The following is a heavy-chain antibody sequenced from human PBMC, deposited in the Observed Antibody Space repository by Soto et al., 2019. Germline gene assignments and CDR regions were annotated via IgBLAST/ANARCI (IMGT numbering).Heavy chain of an antibody. CDR3: ARTPYGSGSYYWFDP. CDR2: IYYSGST. V-gene: IGHV4-59*01. J-gene: IGHJ5*02. D-gene: IGHD3-10*01. CDR1: GGSISSYY. Sequence: SETLSLTCTVSGGSISSYYWSWIRQPPGKGLEWIGYIYYSGSTNYNPSLKSRVTISVDTSKNQFSLKLSSVTAAGTAVYYCARTPYGSGSYYWFDPWGQGTLVTVSS.